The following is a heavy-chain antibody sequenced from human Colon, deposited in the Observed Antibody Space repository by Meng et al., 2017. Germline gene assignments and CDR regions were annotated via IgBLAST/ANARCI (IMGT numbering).Heavy chain of an antibody. CDR1: GDSIRSSNW. CDR2: IYHSGST. D-gene: IGHD3-10*01. J-gene: IGHJ4*02. Sequence: QVQLQESGPGLVKPSGTLSLTCAVSGDSIRSSNWWSWVRQPPGRGLEWIGEIYHSGSTNYNPSLKNRLSLTVDKSKNQFSLTLHSVTAADTAVYYCARVIYASGNMAHLDCWVQGTLVTVSS. CDR3: ARVIYASGNMAHLDC. V-gene: IGHV4-4*02.